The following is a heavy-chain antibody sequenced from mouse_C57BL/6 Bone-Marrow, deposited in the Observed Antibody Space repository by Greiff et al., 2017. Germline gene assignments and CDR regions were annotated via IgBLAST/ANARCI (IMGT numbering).Heavy chain of an antibody. J-gene: IGHJ4*01. CDR2: IHPNSGST. Sequence: QVQLQQPGAELVKPGASVKLSCKASGYTFTSYWMHWVKQRPGKGLEWIGMIHPNSGSTNYNEKFQSKATLTVDKSSSTAYMKLSSMTSEDSAVYYCARSNSNYVYYAMDYWGQGTSGTVSS. CDR1: GYTFTSYW. D-gene: IGHD2-5*01. CDR3: ARSNSNYVYYAMDY. V-gene: IGHV1-64*01.